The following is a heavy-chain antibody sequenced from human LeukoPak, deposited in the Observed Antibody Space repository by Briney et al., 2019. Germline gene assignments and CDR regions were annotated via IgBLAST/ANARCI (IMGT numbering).Heavy chain of an antibody. CDR1: GFTFSSYW. CDR3: ARDYCSGGSCFFN. Sequence: GGSLRLSCAASGFTFSSYWMHWVRQAPGKELVWVSRINSDGSSTGYADSVKGRFTISRDNAKNTLYLQMNSLRAEDTAVYFCARDYCSGGSCFFNWGQGTLVTVSS. D-gene: IGHD2-15*01. J-gene: IGHJ4*02. V-gene: IGHV3-74*01. CDR2: INSDGSST.